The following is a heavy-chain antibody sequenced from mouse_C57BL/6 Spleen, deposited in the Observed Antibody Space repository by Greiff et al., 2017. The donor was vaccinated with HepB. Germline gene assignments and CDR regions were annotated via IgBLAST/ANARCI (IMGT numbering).Heavy chain of an antibody. CDR2: ISDGGSYT. CDR3: ARDRGTAQATGAMDY. J-gene: IGHJ4*01. V-gene: IGHV5-4*01. CDR1: GFTFSSYA. Sequence: EVKVVESGGGLVKPGGSLKLSCAASGFTFSSYAMSWVRQTPEKRLEWVATISDGGSYTYYPDNVKGRFTISRDNAKNKLYLQMSHLKSEDTAMYYCARDRGTAQATGAMDYWGQGTSVTVSS. D-gene: IGHD3-2*02.